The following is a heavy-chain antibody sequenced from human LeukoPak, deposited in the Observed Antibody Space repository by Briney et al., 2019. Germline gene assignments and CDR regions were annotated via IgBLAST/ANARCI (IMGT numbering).Heavy chain of an antibody. CDR3: AKGADYGAWSDYYYMDV. V-gene: IGHV3-7*03. CDR1: GFTFSSYW. D-gene: IGHD4-17*01. CDR2: IKQDGSEK. J-gene: IGHJ6*03. Sequence: GGSLRLSCAASGFTFSSYWMSWVRQAPGKGLEWVANIKQDGSEKYYVDSVKGRFTISRDNSKNTLYLQMNSLRAEDTAVYYCAKGADYGAWSDYYYMDVWGKGTTVTVSS.